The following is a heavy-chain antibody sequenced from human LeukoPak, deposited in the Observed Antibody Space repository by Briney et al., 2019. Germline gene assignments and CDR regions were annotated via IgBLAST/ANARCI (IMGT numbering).Heavy chain of an antibody. CDR1: GASIGSPNW. CDR2: IYHSGTT. Sequence: PSGTLSLTCAVSGASIGSPNWWSWVRQPPGKGLEWIGNIYHSGTTDYTPSLKRRVTMSVDRSKNQFSLKLSSVTAADTAVYYCARLNLYYMDVWGKGTTVTVSS. CDR3: ARLNLYYMDV. J-gene: IGHJ6*03. V-gene: IGHV4-4*02.